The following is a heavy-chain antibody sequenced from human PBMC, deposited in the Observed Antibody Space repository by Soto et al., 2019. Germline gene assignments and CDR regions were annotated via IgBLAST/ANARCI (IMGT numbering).Heavy chain of an antibody. Sequence: PSETLSLTCTVSGGSISSYYWSWIRQPPGKGLEWIGYIYHSGSTNYNPSLKSRVTISIDTSKNQFSLKLSSVTAADRAVFFCGRIWKAGAGTHYYFNSWAQEPLVTFSS. CDR3: GRIWKAGAGTHYYFNS. D-gene: IGHD6-19*01. CDR1: GGSISSYY. J-gene: IGHJ4*02. V-gene: IGHV4-59*01. CDR2: IYHSGST.